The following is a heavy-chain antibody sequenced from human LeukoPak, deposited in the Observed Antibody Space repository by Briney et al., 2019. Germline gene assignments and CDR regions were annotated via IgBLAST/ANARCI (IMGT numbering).Heavy chain of an antibody. D-gene: IGHD6-13*01. J-gene: IGHJ4*02. CDR2: MSSGRST. CDR1: GFTVSSYW. CDR3: AKTRAAAGIPRDYFDY. Sequence: GGSLRLSCAASGFTVSSYWMHWVRQAPGKGLVWVSRMSSGRSTSYADSVKGRFTISRDRSKNTLYLQMSSLRAEDTAVYYCAKTRAAAGIPRDYFDYWGQGTLVTVSS. V-gene: IGHV3-74*01.